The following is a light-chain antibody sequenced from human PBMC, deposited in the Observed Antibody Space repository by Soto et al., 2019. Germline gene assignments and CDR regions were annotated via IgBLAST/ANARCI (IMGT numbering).Light chain of an antibody. V-gene: IGLV1-51*01. CDR1: SSNIGNNY. Sequence: QSVLTQPPSVSAAPGQKVTISCSGSSSNIGNNYVSWYQQLPGTAPKLLIYDNNKRPSGIPDRFSGSKSGTSATLGITGLQTGDEADYYCGTWDNSLSDGRVFGGGTKLTVL. CDR2: DNN. J-gene: IGLJ3*02. CDR3: GTWDNSLSDGRV.